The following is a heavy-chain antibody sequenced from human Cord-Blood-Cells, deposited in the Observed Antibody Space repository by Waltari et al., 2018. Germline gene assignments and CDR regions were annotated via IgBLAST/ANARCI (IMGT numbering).Heavy chain of an antibody. CDR3: ARLIVGATQANHFDY. J-gene: IGHJ4*02. CDR1: GGSISSYY. Sequence: QVQLQESGPGLVKPSETLSLTCTVSGGSISSYYWSWIRQPPGKGLEWIGYIYYSGGTNYHPSLKSRVTISVDTSKNQFSLKLSAVTAADTAVYYCARLIVGATQANHFDYWGQGTLVTVSS. V-gene: IGHV4-59*08. CDR2: IYYSGGT. D-gene: IGHD1-26*01.